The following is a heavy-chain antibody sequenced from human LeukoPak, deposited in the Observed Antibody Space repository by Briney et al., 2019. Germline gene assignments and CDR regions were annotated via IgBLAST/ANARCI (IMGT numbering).Heavy chain of an antibody. D-gene: IGHD3-3*01. J-gene: IGHJ4*02. Sequence: EASVKVSCKASGYTFTSYDINWVRQATGQGLEWMGWMNPNSGNTGYAQKFQGRVTMTRNTSISTAYMELSSLRSEDTAVYYCARGGGVYDFWSGYYYFDYWGQGTLVTVSS. V-gene: IGHV1-8*01. CDR2: MNPNSGNT. CDR1: GYTFTSYD. CDR3: ARGGGVYDFWSGYYYFDY.